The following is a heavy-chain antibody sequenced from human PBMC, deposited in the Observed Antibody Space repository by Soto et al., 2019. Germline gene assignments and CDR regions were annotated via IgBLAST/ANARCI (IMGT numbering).Heavy chain of an antibody. V-gene: IGHV3-53*01. CDR3: ARVGYAVTTGGACDI. Sequence: EVQLVESGGGLIQPGGSLRLSCAASGFTVSSNYMSWVRQAPGKGLEWVSVIYSGGSTYYADSVKGRFTISRDNSKNTLYLQMNSLRAEDTALYYCARVGYAVTTGGACDIWGQGTMVTVSS. J-gene: IGHJ3*02. CDR1: GFTVSSNY. D-gene: IGHD4-17*01. CDR2: IYSGGST.